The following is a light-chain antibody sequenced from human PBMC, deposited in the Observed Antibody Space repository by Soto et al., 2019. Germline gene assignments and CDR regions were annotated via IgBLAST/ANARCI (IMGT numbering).Light chain of an antibody. CDR2: KVS. J-gene: IGKJ2*01. V-gene: IGKV2-30*02. CDR1: DSLLRSDADTY. Sequence: DIVMTQSPLSLAVALGQPASISCRSSDSLLRSDADTYLSWFQQRPGQSPRRLLYKVSNRDSGVPDRFSGSGSGTDFTLKISRVEADDVGIYYCMQSAAWPPYTFGQGSKLEIE. CDR3: MQSAAWPPYT.